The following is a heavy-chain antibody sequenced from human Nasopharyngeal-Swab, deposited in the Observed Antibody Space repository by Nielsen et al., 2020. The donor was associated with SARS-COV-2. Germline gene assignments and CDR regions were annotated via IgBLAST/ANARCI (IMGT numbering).Heavy chain of an antibody. CDR3: ARDVGGATDF. CDR1: GFMFSSFY. V-gene: IGHV3-74*01. Sequence: GESLKISCTASGFMFSSFYMEWVRQAPGKGLVWVPRINFDGNDAQYADSVKGRFTISRDNARNTLYLQLNSLRGEDTALYFCARDVGGATDFRGQGTLVTVSS. J-gene: IGHJ4*02. D-gene: IGHD3-10*01. CDR2: INFDGNDA.